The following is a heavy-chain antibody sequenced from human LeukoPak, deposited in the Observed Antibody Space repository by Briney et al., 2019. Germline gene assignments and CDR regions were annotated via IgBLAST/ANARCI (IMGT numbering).Heavy chain of an antibody. J-gene: IGHJ4*02. CDR1: GYTFTGYY. D-gene: IGHD2-15*01. Sequence: AAVKVSCKASGYTFTGYYMHWVRQAPGQGLEWMGWINPNSGGTNYAQKFQGWVTMTRDTSISTAYMELSRLRSDDTAVYYCATNLYCSGGSSYGRDLIALDYWGQGTLVTVSS. V-gene: IGHV1-2*04. CDR3: ATNLYCSGGSSYGRDLIALDY. CDR2: INPNSGGT.